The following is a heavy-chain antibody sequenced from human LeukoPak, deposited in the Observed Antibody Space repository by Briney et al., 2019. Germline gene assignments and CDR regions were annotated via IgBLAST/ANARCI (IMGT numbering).Heavy chain of an antibody. CDR2: INPNSGGT. D-gene: IGHD1-1*01. V-gene: IGHV1-2*02. J-gene: IGHJ3*02. CDR1: GYTFTGYY. Sequence: ASVKVSCKASGYTFTGYYMHWVRQAPGQGLEWMGWINPNSGGTNYAQKFQGRVTMTRDTSIGTAYMELSRLRSDDTAVYYCALPRNGVSDAFDIWGQGTMVTVSS. CDR3: ALPRNGVSDAFDI.